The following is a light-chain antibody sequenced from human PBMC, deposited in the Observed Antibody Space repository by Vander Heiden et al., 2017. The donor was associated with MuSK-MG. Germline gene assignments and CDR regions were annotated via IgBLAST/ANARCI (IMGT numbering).Light chain of an antibody. J-gene: IGKJ3*01. CDR1: QSVNSY. CDR2: DAS. Sequence: EIVLTQSPATVSLSPVERATLSCRASQSVNSYLAWYHQKHGQAPRLLIYDASNRATGIPDRFSGSGCGRGFTLTISSLAPEEFEVYYCQQRSNWHLGPLTFGHGTKVDIK. V-gene: IGKV3-11*02. CDR3: QQRSNWHLGPLT.